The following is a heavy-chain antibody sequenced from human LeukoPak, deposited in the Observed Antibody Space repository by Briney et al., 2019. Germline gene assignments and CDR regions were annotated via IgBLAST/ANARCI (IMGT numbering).Heavy chain of an antibody. CDR2: INHSGST. V-gene: IGHV4-34*01. CDR1: GGSFSGYY. Sequence: SEALSLTCAVYGGSFSGYYWSWIRQPPGKGLEWIGEINHSGSTNYNPSLKSRVTISVDTSKNQFSLKLSSVTAADTAVYYCARRAVWGYSSGWYEDYWGQGTLVTVSS. D-gene: IGHD6-19*01. J-gene: IGHJ4*02. CDR3: ARRAVWGYSSGWYEDY.